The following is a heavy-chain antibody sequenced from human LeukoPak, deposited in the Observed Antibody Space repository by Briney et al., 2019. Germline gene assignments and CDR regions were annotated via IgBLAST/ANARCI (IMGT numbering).Heavy chain of an antibody. V-gene: IGHV1-24*01. J-gene: IGHJ6*02. CDR2: FDPEDGET. Sequence: ASVKVSCKVSGYTLTELSMHWVRQAPGKGLEWMGGFDPEDGETIYAQKFQGRVTMTEDTSTDTAYMELSSLRSEDTAVYYCATGGNSVGITMVRGVIGRSIRYYYYGMDVWGQGTTVTVSS. CDR3: ATGGNSVGITMVRGVIGRSIRYYYYGMDV. D-gene: IGHD3-10*01. CDR1: GYTLTELS.